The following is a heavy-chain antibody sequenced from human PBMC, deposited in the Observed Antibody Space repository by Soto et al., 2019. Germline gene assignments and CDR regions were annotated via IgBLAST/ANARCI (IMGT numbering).Heavy chain of an antibody. V-gene: IGHV3-23*01. CDR3: AKDLEQGVSLEWLFHPAVIDY. D-gene: IGHD3-3*01. CDR2: ISGSGGST. Sequence: GGSLRLSCAASGFTFSSYAMSWVRQAPGKGLEWVSAISGSGGSTYYADSVKGRFTISRDNSKNTLYLQMNSLRAEDTAVYYCAKDLEQGVSLEWLFHPAVIDYWGQGTLVTVSS. J-gene: IGHJ4*02. CDR1: GFTFSSYA.